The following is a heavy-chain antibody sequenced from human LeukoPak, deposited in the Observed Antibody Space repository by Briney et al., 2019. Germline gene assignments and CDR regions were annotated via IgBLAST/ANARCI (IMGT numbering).Heavy chain of an antibody. CDR2: INPNSGGT. CDR3: ATDAYYYDSSGYSTSVHYFDY. V-gene: IGHV1-2*06. J-gene: IGHJ4*02. Sequence: ASVKVSCKASGYTFTGYYMHWVRQAPGQGLEWMGRINPNSGGTNYAQKFQGRVTMTRDTSISTAHMELSRLRSDDTAVYYCATDAYYYDSSGYSTSVHYFDYWGQGTLVTVSS. D-gene: IGHD3-22*01. CDR1: GYTFTGYY.